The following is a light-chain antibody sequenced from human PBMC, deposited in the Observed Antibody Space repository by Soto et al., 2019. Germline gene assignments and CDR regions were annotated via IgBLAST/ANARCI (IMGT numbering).Light chain of an antibody. CDR3: HQRQSWPRT. CDR1: QSVSSSY. CDR2: GAS. J-gene: IGKJ1*01. Sequence: EIVLTQSPGTLSLSPGERAILSCRASQSVSSSYLAWYQQKPGQAPRLLIYGASRRATGIPDRFSASGSGTDFTLTISDVQPEDFALYYCHQRQSWPRTFGQGTKVDIK. V-gene: IGKV3-20*01.